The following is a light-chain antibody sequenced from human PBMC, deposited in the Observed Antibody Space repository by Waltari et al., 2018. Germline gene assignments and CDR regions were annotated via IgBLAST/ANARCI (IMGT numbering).Light chain of an antibody. CDR2: KDE. CDR3: QSADSSGTYYV. J-gene: IGLJ1*01. V-gene: IGLV3-25*03. Sequence: SYELTQSPSQSVSPGQTATITCSGDALPTAYVYWYQQKPGQAPVLIIYKDEGGPPGIPERFSGSSTGTTATLTISGVQAEDEADYYCQSADSSGTYYVFAAGTKVTVL. CDR1: ALPTAY.